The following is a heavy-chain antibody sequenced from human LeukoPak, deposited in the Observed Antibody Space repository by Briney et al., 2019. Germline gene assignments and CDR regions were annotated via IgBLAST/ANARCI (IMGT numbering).Heavy chain of an antibody. V-gene: IGHV4-31*03. J-gene: IGHJ4*02. CDR3: ARATYDLLTGYYLDS. CDR1: GGSITSGRYY. Sequence: SQTLSLPCSVSGGSITSGRYYWTWIRQYPEKGLEWIGYSYYSGSTHFKPSLKSRATISLDKSKNQFSLNLTSATAADTAVYYCARATYDLLTGYYLDSWGQGTLVTVSS. D-gene: IGHD3-9*01. CDR2: SYYSGST.